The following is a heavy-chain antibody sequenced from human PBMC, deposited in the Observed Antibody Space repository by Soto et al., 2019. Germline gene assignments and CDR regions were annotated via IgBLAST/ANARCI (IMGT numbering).Heavy chain of an antibody. D-gene: IGHD3-16*02. CDR3: AIWGSYRDYFDY. J-gene: IGHJ4*02. CDR1: GYTFTSYD. V-gene: IGHV1-8*01. Sequence: QVQLVQSGAEVKKPGASVKVSCKASGYTFTSYDINWVRQATGQGLEWMGWMNPNSGNTGYAQKFQGGVTMTRNTSISTAYMELSSLRSEDTAVYYCAIWGSYRDYFDYWGQGTLVTVSS. CDR2: MNPNSGNT.